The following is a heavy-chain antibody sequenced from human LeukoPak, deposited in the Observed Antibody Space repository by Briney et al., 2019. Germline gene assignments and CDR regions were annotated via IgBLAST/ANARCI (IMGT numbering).Heavy chain of an antibody. Sequence: GGSLRLSCAASGFTFSHYNMICVRQAPGEGLEWVSYISSSGIYTYYADSVKGRFTISRDNAKNSLYLHMSSLRAEDTSVYYCARSVYHGSGTSRDDFWGQGTLVTVSS. V-gene: IGHV3-21*01. CDR3: ARSVYHGSGTSRDDF. CDR2: ISSSGIYT. CDR1: GFTFSHYN. J-gene: IGHJ4*02. D-gene: IGHD3-10*01.